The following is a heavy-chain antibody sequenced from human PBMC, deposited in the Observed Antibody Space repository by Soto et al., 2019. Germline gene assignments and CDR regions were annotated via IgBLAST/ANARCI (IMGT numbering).Heavy chain of an antibody. CDR2: IIPILGIA. CDR1: GGTFSSYT. V-gene: IGHV1-69*02. J-gene: IGHJ6*02. D-gene: IGHD2-2*02. Sequence: QVQLVQSGAAVKKPGSSVKVSCKASGGTFSSYTISWVRQAPGQGLEWMGRIIPILGIANYAQKFQGRVTITADKSTSTAYMELSSLRSEDTAVYYCARGGYCSSTSCYMDYYYYGMDVWGQGTTVTVSS. CDR3: ARGGYCSSTSCYMDYYYYGMDV.